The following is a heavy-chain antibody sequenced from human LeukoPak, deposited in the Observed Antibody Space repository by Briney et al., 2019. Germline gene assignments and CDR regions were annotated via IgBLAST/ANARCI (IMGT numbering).Heavy chain of an antibody. CDR3: ARGPIGDDDY. CDR1: GGSFTGTLSRYY. CDR2: INHTGHT. V-gene: IGHV4-34*01. J-gene: IGHJ4*02. D-gene: IGHD3-10*01. Sequence: PSETLSLTCAVYGGSFTGTLSRYYWSWIRQPPGKGLEWIGEINHTGHTNYNPSLQSRVTISVDTSKNQFSLKLNSVTAADTAVYYCARGPIGDDDYWGQGTLVTVSS.